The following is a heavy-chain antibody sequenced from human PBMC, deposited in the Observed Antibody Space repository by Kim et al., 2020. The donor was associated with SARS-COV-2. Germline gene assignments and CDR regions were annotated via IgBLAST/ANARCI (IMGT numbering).Heavy chain of an antibody. Sequence: ASVKVSCKASGYTFTGYYMHWVRQAPGQGLEWMGWINPNSGGTNYAQKFQGRVTMTRDTSISTAYMELSRLRSDDTAVYYCARDGFITGTLSGYYYGMDVWGQGTTVTVSS. CDR2: INPNSGGT. J-gene: IGHJ6*02. V-gene: IGHV1-2*02. CDR1: GYTFTGYY. D-gene: IGHD1-7*01. CDR3: ARDGFITGTLSGYYYGMDV.